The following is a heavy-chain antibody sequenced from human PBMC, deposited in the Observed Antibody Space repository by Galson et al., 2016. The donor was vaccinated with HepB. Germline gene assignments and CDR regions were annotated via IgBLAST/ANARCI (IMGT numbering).Heavy chain of an antibody. J-gene: IGHJ4*02. Sequence: TLSLTCTVSGGAFSNGLYYWSWIRQPAGKGLEWIGRIYSNGSTNYNPSLKSRVTISVGTSKNQFSLRLSSVTAADTAVYYCARDRACDDYWGQGTLVTVSS. V-gene: IGHV4-61*02. CDR3: ARDRACDDY. CDR1: GGAFSNGLYY. CDR2: IYSNGST.